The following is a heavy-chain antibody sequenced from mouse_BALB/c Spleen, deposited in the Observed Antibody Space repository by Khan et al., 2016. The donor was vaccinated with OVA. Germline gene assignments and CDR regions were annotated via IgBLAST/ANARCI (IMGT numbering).Heavy chain of an antibody. CDR3: TRLGTTGWFAY. D-gene: IGHD2-13*01. J-gene: IGHJ3*01. V-gene: IGHV1S135*01. CDR2: IDPFNGGT. Sequence: VQLQQSGPELMKPGASVKISCTASGYSFTNYYIHWVKQSHGQSLEWIGYIDPFNGGTNYNQKFKGTATLTVDKSSSTAYMHLNSLTSEGSAVYYCTRLGTTGWFAYWGQGTLVTVSA. CDR1: GYSFTNYY.